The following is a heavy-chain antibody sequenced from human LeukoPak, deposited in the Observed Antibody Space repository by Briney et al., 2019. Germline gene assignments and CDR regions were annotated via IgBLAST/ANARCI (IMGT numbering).Heavy chain of an antibody. Sequence: GGSLRLSCAASGFTFSSYSMNWVRQAPGKGLEWVSSISSSSSYIYCADSVKGRFTISRDNAKNSLYLQMNSLRAEDTAVYYCARDLGTYCSSTSCHDAFDIWGQGTMVTVSS. D-gene: IGHD2-2*01. V-gene: IGHV3-21*01. CDR2: ISSSSSYI. J-gene: IGHJ3*02. CDR1: GFTFSSYS. CDR3: ARDLGTYCSSTSCHDAFDI.